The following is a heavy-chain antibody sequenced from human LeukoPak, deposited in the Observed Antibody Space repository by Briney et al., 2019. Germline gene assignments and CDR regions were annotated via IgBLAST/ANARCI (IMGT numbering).Heavy chain of an antibody. CDR2: FDPEDGET. J-gene: IGHJ4*02. CDR3: ATDQSERRSTFDY. D-gene: IGHD1-1*01. CDR1: GYTLTEFS. V-gene: IGHV1-24*01. Sequence: ASVKVSCKVSGYTLTEFSMHWVRQAPGKGLEWMGGFDPEDGETIYAQKFQGRATMTEDTSTDTAYMELSSLRSEDTAVYYCATDQSERRSTFDYWGQGTLVTVSS.